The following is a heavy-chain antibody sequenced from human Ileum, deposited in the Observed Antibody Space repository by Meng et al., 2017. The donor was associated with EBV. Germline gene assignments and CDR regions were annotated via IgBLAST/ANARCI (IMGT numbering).Heavy chain of an antibody. V-gene: IGHV4-4*02. CDR2: TSHSGSN. J-gene: IGHJ4*02. CDR3: ASSDYYRSDY. CDR1: GGSISRSDW. D-gene: IGHD3-22*01. Sequence: QVQRQESGPGVGKPSETLCFTWAVFGGSISRSDWWSWVRQPPGKGLEWIGETSHSGSNNYSPSLKSRVTISLDKSKNQLSLKLNSVTAADTAVYYCASSDYYRSDYWGQGTLVTVSS.